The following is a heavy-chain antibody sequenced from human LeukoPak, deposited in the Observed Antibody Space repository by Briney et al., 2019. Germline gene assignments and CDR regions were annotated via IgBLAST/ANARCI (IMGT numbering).Heavy chain of an antibody. CDR2: INHSGST. Sequence: KPSETLSLTCAVYGGSFSGYYWSWIRQPPGKGLEWIGEINHSGSTNYNPSLKSRVTISVDTSKNQFSLKLSSVTAADTAVYYCARVQGGGTYYYDSSGYYPDYWGQGTLVTVSS. CDR1: GGSFSGYY. CDR3: ARVQGGGTYYYDSSGYYPDY. J-gene: IGHJ4*02. D-gene: IGHD3-22*01. V-gene: IGHV4-34*01.